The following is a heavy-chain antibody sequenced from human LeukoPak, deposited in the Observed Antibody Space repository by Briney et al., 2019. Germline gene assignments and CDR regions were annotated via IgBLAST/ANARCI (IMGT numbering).Heavy chain of an antibody. J-gene: IGHJ3*02. CDR3: ARHPGDPQLDAFDI. V-gene: IGHV4-59*08. Sequence: SETLSLTCTVSGGSISRYYWSWIRQPPGKGLEWIGYIYYSGSTNYNPSLKSRVTISVDTSKNQFSLKLSSVTAADTAVYHCARHPGDPQLDAFDIWGQGTMVTVSS. CDR2: IYYSGST. D-gene: IGHD4-17*01. CDR1: GGSISRYY.